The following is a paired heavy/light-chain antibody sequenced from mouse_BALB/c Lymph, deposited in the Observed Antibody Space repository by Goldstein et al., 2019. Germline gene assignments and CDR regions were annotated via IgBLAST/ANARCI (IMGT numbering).Light chain of an antibody. CDR2: LVS. J-gene: IGKJ1*01. CDR3: WQGTHFPWT. Sequence: DVVMTQTPLTLSVTIGQPASISCKSSQSLLDSDGKTYLNWLLQRPGQSPKRLIYLVSKLDSGVPDRFTGSGSGTDFTLKISRVEAEDLGVYYCWQGTHFPWTFGGGTKLEIK. CDR1: QSLLDSDGKTY. V-gene: IGKV1-135*01.
Heavy chain of an antibody. CDR3: ARGYGNPGEGDV. V-gene: IGHV5-9-1*01. CDR1: GFTFSSYA. J-gene: IGHJ1*01. D-gene: IGHD2-10*02. Sequence: EVMLVESGGGLVKPGGSLKLSCAASGFTFSSYAMSWVRQTPEKRLEWVATISSGGSYTYYPDSVKGRFTISRDNAKNTLYLQMSSLRSEDTAMYYCARGYGNPGEGDVWGAGTTVTVSS. CDR2: ISSGGSYT.